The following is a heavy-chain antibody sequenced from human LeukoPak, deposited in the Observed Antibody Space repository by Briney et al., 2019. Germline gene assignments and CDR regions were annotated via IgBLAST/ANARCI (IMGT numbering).Heavy chain of an antibody. CDR1: GGSISSYY. CDR2: IYYSGST. Sequence: PSETLSLTCTVSGGSISSYYWNWIRQHPGKGLELHGYIYYSGSTYYNPSLKSRVTISVDTSKNQFSLKLSSVTAADTAVYYCARGIVVVVAATQHDAFDIWGQGTMVTVSS. CDR3: ARGIVVVVAATQHDAFDI. D-gene: IGHD2-15*01. J-gene: IGHJ3*02. V-gene: IGHV4-59*06.